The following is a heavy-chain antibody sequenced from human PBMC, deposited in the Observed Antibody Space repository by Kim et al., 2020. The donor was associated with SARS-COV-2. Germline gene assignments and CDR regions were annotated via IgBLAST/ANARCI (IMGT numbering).Heavy chain of an antibody. V-gene: IGHV3-48*03. CDR1: GFTFSSYE. D-gene: IGHD2-2*01. CDR3: AREVVVVVPAAIEYYGMDV. J-gene: IGHJ6*02. CDR2: ISSSGSTI. Sequence: GGSLRLSCAASGFTFSSYEMNWVRQAPGKGLEWVSYISSSGSTIYYADSEKGRFTISRDNAKNSLYLQMNSLRAEDTAVYYCAREVVVVVPAAIEYYGMDVWVQGTTVTVSS.